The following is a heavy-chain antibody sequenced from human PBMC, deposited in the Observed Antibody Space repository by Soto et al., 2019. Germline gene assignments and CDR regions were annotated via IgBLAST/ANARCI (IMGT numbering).Heavy chain of an antibody. Sequence: QMQLVQSGPEVKKPGTSVKVSCKASGFTFTSSAMQWVRQARGQRLEWIGWIVVGSGNTNYAQKFQERVTITREMSTSTAYMELSSLRSEDTAVYYCAADLGYCSGGSCYSAGYWGQGTLVTVSS. V-gene: IGHV1-58*02. J-gene: IGHJ4*02. CDR1: GFTFTSSA. CDR2: IVVGSGNT. CDR3: AADLGYCSGGSCYSAGY. D-gene: IGHD2-15*01.